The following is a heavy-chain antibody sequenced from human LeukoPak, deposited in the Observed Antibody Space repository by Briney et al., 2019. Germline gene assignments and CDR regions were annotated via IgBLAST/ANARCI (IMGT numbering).Heavy chain of an antibody. CDR3: ARSIPYGTTWYGRSDY. CDR1: RFPFSSYS. J-gene: IGHJ4*02. Sequence: GGSLRLSCAASRFPFSSYSMTWVRQAPGKGLEWVANIKPDGTTKFYVDSVKGRFTISRDNALNSLHLQMNSLRAEDTAIYYCARSIPYGTTWYGRSDYWGQGTLVTVSS. V-gene: IGHV3-7*03. D-gene: IGHD2-2*01. CDR2: IKPDGTTK.